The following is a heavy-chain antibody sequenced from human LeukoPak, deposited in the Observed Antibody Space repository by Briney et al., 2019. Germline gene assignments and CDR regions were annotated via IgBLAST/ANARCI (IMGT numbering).Heavy chain of an antibody. D-gene: IGHD3-16*01. Sequence: GGSLRLSCAASGFTFSTYSMSWVRQAPGKGLEWVSSISSSSNYMYYADSVKGRFTISRDNAKNTLYLQMNSLRVEDTAVYYCANIPNSFGPDYWGQGSLVTVSS. J-gene: IGHJ4*02. CDR2: ISSSSNYM. V-gene: IGHV3-21*01. CDR1: GFTFSTYS. CDR3: ANIPNSFGPDY.